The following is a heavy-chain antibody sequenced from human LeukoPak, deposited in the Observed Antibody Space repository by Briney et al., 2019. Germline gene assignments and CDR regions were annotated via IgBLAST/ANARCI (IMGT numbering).Heavy chain of an antibody. CDR2: INSDGSTT. J-gene: IGHJ4*02. Sequence: QPGGSLRLSCEATGXTFSTYWLHWVRQAPGKGLVWVSRINSDGSTTGYADSVKGRFTISRDNAKNTLFLQMHSLRAEDTAVYYCARGRMSAKDFDSWGQGTLVTVSS. D-gene: IGHD2-15*01. V-gene: IGHV3-74*01. CDR1: GXTFSTYW. CDR3: ARGRMSAKDFDS.